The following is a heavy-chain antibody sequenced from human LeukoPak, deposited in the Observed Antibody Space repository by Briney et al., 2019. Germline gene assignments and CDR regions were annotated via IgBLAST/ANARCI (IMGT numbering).Heavy chain of an antibody. CDR3: ARGDDYVWGSYRYTSWFDP. Sequence: SETLSLTCTVSGGSISSYYWSWIRQPPGKGLEWIGNIYYSGSTNYNPSLKSRVTISVDTSKNQFSLKLSSVTAADTAVYYCARGDDYVWGSYRYTSWFDPWGQGTLVTVSS. CDR1: GGSISSYY. V-gene: IGHV4-59*01. D-gene: IGHD3-16*02. CDR2: IYYSGST. J-gene: IGHJ5*02.